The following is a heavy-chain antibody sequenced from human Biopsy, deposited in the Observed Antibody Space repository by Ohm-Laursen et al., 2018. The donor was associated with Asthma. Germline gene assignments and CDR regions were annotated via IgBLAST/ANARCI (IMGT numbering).Heavy chain of an antibody. J-gene: IGHJ6*02. CDR1: GYTFNSAG. Sequence: ATVKISCKTSGYTFNSAGITWVRQAPGQGLEWMGWISVYNGNTKVAQKLQDRVTMITDTSTSTAYMELRSLRSDDTAVYFCARAVDYSYYYGIDVWGQGTTVTVS. CDR2: ISVYNGNT. CDR3: ARAVDYSYYYGIDV. D-gene: IGHD4-23*01. V-gene: IGHV1-18*01.